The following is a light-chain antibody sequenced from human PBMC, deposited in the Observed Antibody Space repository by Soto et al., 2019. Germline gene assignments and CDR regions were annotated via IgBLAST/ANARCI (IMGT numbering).Light chain of an antibody. Sequence: IVLTQSRSTLSLSPGPRSTLSCRASQSVSSSYLAWYQQKPGQAPRLXIYGASSRATGIPDRFSGSGYGTDFTLTISRLEPEDFAVYYCQQYGSSPLTFGGGTKVDIK. CDR3: QQYGSSPLT. J-gene: IGKJ4*01. V-gene: IGKV3-20*01. CDR1: QSVSSSY. CDR2: GAS.